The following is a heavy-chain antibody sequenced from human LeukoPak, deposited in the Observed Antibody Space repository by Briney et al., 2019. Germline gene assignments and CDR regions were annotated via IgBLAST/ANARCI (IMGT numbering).Heavy chain of an antibody. J-gene: IGHJ6*02. D-gene: IGHD2-2*01. CDR2: INTGNGVT. V-gene: IGHV1-3*04. CDR3: ARDPCSSTSCYFNFYYNGMDV. CDR1: GYTFTSHG. Sequence: ASVKVFCKASGYTFTSHGFSWVRQAPGQGLEWVGWINTGNGVTKYSVNFQGRVTITRDASASTVFMEMSNLKSEDTAVFYCARDPCSSTSCYFNFYYNGMDVWGQGTTVTVS.